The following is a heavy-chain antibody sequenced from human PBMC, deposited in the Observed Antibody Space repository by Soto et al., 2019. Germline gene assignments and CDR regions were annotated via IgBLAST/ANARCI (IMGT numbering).Heavy chain of an antibody. V-gene: IGHV3-23*01. J-gene: IGHJ4*02. CDR3: AKGSASGSPYYFDF. CDR2: ITGIGGDT. Sequence: GGSLRLSCAASGFTFSDYAMSWVRQAPGKGLEWVSAITGIGGDTYHADSVKGRFTISRDNSKNTLFLQMNRLRADDTALYYCAKGSASGSPYYFDFWGQGALVTVSS. CDR1: GFTFSDYA. D-gene: IGHD6-25*01.